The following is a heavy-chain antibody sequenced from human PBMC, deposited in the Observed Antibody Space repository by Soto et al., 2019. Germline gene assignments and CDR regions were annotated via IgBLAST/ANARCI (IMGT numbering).Heavy chain of an antibody. CDR2: ISYSGST. Sequence: SETLSLTCTVSGGSISTSSYYWGWIRQPPGKGLESIGSISYSGSTYYNPSLKSRVTISVDRSKNQFSLKLGSVTAADTAVYYCTMGSWVVRATIDYWGQGTPVTVSS. J-gene: IGHJ4*02. D-gene: IGHD1-26*01. CDR3: TMGSWVVRATIDY. V-gene: IGHV4-39*01. CDR1: GGSISTSSYY.